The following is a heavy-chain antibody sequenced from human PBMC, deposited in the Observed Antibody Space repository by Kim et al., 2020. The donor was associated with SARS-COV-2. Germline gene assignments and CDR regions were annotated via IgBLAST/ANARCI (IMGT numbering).Heavy chain of an antibody. V-gene: IGHV3-33*01. CDR1: GFTFSSYG. Sequence: GGSLRLSCAASGFTFSSYGMHWVRQAPGKGLEWVAVIWYDGSNKYYADSVKGRFTISRDNSKNTLYLQMNSLRAEDTAVYYCAREVEQLERLQAFDIWGQGTMVTVSS. J-gene: IGHJ3*02. CDR3: AREVEQLERLQAFDI. CDR2: IWYDGSNK. D-gene: IGHD1-1*01.